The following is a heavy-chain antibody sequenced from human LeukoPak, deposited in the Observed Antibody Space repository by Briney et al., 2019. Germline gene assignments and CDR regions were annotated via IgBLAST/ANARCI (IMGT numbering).Heavy chain of an antibody. CDR3: ARTGIAVAGTAFDI. CDR1: GFTFSSYG. J-gene: IGHJ3*02. CDR2: ISYDGSNK. Sequence: PGRSLRLSCAASGFTFSSYGMHWVRQAPGKGLEGVAVISYDGSNKYYADSVEGRFTISRDNSKNTLYLQMNSLRAEDTAVYYCARTGIAVAGTAFDIWGQGTMVTVSS. V-gene: IGHV3-30*03. D-gene: IGHD6-19*01.